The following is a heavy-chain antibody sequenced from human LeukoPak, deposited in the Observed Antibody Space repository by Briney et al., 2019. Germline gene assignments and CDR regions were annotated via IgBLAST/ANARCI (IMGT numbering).Heavy chain of an antibody. CDR1: GFTFSGSA. V-gene: IGHV3-73*01. CDR2: IRSKANNYAT. Sequence: GGSLRLSCAASGFTFSGSAMHWVRQASGKGLEWVGRIRSKANNYATAYAASVKGRFTISRDDSKNSVYLQMNSLKTEDTALYYCTRSYAGTLCDYWGQGTLVTVSS. CDR3: TRSYAGTLCDY. D-gene: IGHD2-8*01. J-gene: IGHJ4*02.